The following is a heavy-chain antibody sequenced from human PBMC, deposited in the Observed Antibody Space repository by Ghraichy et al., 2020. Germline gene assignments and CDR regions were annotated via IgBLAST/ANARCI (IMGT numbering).Heavy chain of an antibody. D-gene: IGHD2-15*01. J-gene: IGHJ5*02. CDR3: ARGLLQSDL. Sequence: GGSLRLSCAASGFTFSSYEMNWVRQAPGKGLEWVSYISSSGSTISYADSVKGRFTISRDNAKNSLYLQMASLRAGDTAVYYCARGLLQSDLWGQGTLVTVSS. CDR2: ISSSGSTI. CDR1: GFTFSSYE. V-gene: IGHV3-48*03.